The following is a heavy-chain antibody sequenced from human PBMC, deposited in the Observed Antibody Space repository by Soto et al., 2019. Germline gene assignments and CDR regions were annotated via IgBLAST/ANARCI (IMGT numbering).Heavy chain of an antibody. Sequence: GESLKISCKGSGYSFTSYWIGWVRQMPGKGLEWMGIIYPGDSDTRYSPSFQGQVTISADKSISTAYLQWSSLKASNTAMYYCARTSAAGKYYYGMDVWGQGTTVTVSS. CDR2: IYPGDSDT. CDR1: GYSFTSYW. CDR3: ARTSAAGKYYYGMDV. V-gene: IGHV5-51*01. J-gene: IGHJ6*02. D-gene: IGHD6-13*01.